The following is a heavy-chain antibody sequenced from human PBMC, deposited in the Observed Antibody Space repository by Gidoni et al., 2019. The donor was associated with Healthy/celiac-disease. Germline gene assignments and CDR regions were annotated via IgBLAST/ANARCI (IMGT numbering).Heavy chain of an antibody. D-gene: IGHD6-13*01. V-gene: IGHV1-46*03. J-gene: IGHJ5*02. CDR3: AREAGIAAARGLQAYNWFDP. CDR1: GYTFTSYY. Sequence: QVQLVQSGAEVKKPGASVTVSCKASGYTFTSYYMHWVRQAPGQGLEWMGIINPSGGRTSYEQKFQGRVTMTRETSTRTVYRELSSLRSEDTAVYYCAREAGIAAARGLQAYNWFDPWGQGTLVTVSS. CDR2: INPSGGRT.